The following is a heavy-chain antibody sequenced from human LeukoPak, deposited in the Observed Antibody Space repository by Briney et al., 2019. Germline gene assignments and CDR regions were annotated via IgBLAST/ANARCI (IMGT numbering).Heavy chain of an antibody. J-gene: IGHJ3*02. CDR1: GYTFTSYA. CDR3: ASDGHDYGDRAFDI. D-gene: IGHD4-17*01. CDR2: INTNTGNP. V-gene: IGHV7-4-1*02. Sequence: GASVKVSCKASGYTFTSYAMNWVRQAPGQGLEWMGWINTNTGNPTYAQGFTGRFVFSLDTSVSTAYLQISSLKAEDTAVYYCASDGHDYGDRAFDIWGQGTMVTVSS.